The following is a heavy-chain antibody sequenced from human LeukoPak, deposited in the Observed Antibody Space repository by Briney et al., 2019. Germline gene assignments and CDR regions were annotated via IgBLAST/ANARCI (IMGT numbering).Heavy chain of an antibody. CDR2: INSDGSST. CDR3: ARGAAVPDY. CDR1: GFTFRYYW. Sequence: GGSLRLSCAASGFTFRYYWMHWVRQAPGKGLVWVSRINSDGSSTTYADSVKGRFTVSRDNAKNTLYLQMNSLRAEDTAVYYCARGAAVPDYWGQGALVTVSS. V-gene: IGHV3-74*01. D-gene: IGHD2-15*01. J-gene: IGHJ4*02.